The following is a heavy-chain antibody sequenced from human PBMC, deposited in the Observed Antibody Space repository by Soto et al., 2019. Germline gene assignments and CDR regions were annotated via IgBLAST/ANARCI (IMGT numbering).Heavy chain of an antibody. Sequence: QVQLVQSGAEVKKPGSSVKVSCKAYGGTFSSYAISWVRQAPGQGLEWMGGIIPIFGTANYAQKFQGRVTITADKSTSTAYMELSSLRSEDTAVYYCARETRLYSGSVDWFDPWGQGTLVTVSS. J-gene: IGHJ5*02. CDR2: IIPIFGTA. CDR1: GGTFSSYA. CDR3: ARETRLYSGSVDWFDP. V-gene: IGHV1-69*06. D-gene: IGHD1-26*01.